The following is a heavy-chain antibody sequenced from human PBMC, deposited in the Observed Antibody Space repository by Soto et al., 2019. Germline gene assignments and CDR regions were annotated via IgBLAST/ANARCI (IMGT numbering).Heavy chain of an antibody. CDR3: ARLNPIFGVVIILDFPTDNYNWFDP. J-gene: IGHJ5*02. V-gene: IGHV4-39*01. Sequence: QLQLQESGPGLVKPSETLSLTCTVSGGSISSSSYYWGWIRQPPGKGLEWIGSSYYSGSTYYNPSLKSRVTISVDTSKNQFSLKLSSVTAADTAVYYCARLNPIFGVVIILDFPTDNYNWFDPWGQGTLVTVSS. D-gene: IGHD3-3*01. CDR1: GGSISSSSYY. CDR2: SYYSGST.